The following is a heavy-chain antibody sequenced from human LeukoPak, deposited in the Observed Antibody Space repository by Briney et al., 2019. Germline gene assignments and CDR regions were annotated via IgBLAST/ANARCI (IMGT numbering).Heavy chain of an antibody. V-gene: IGHV4-39*07. CDR1: GGSISSYY. Sequence: SETLSLTCTVSGGSISSYYWGWIRQPPGKGLEWIGSIYYSGSTYYNPSLKSRVTISVDTSKNQFSLKLSSVTAADTAVYYCARGGYDILTGWGSRSPFDYWGQGTLVTVSS. CDR2: IYYSGST. CDR3: ARGGYDILTGWGSRSPFDY. J-gene: IGHJ4*02. D-gene: IGHD3-9*01.